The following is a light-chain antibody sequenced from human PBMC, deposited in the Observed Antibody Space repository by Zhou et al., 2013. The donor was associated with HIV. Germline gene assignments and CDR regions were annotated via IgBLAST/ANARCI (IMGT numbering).Light chain of an antibody. V-gene: IGKV1-39*01. J-gene: IGKJ1*01. Sequence: DVQMSQSPATLSASVGDTVTITCRASQRIGTYLNWYQQKPGQAPNLLIYGTSKLQSGVPSRFSGSGSGTDFTLTINTLQPEDFATYYCQQTYSTLRTFGQGTKV. CDR1: QRIGTY. CDR3: QQTYSTLRT. CDR2: GTS.